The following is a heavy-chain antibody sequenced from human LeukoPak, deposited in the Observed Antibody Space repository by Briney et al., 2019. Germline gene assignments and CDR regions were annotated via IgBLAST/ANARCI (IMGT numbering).Heavy chain of an antibody. V-gene: IGHV3-30*18. CDR3: AKSMVRGAPFDY. CDR1: GFTFSPYG. D-gene: IGHD3-10*01. Sequence: GRSLRLSCAASGFTFSPYGMHWVRQAPGKGLEWVAFISYDGSNKYYADSVKGRFTISRDNSKNTLYLQKNSLRAEDTAVYYCAKSMVRGAPFDYWGQGTLVTVSS. CDR2: ISYDGSNK. J-gene: IGHJ4*02.